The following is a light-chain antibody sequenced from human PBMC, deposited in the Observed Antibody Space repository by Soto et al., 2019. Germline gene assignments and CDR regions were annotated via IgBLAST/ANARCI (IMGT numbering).Light chain of an antibody. CDR3: QQYNSYPWT. CDR2: AAS. J-gene: IGKJ1*01. Sequence: DIQMTQSPSSLSSSVGDRFTITSPVSRDISNYVAWFQQKPGKAPKPLIYAASILQSGVPSKFSGSGSGTDFTLTINSLQPEDFATYYCQQYNSYPWTYGEGTKVDIK. V-gene: IGKV1-16*02. CDR1: RDISNY.